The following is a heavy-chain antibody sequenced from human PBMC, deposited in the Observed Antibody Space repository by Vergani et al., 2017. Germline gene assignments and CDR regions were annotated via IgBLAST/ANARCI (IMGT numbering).Heavy chain of an antibody. CDR2: GSTGTKSQ. V-gene: IGHV3-48*01. CDR1: GFDFSSYI. Sequence: QLVESGGGWVQPGGSLRLSCVVSGFDFSSYIMNWVRQAPGRGLEWVSFGSTGTKSQSYDEAVKGRFTISRDSAKNSLYLQMDSLRAEDTAVYYCAREYSSTSGRAFDFWGQGTKVTVSS. J-gene: IGHJ3*01. D-gene: IGHD2-2*01. CDR3: AREYSSTSGRAFDF.